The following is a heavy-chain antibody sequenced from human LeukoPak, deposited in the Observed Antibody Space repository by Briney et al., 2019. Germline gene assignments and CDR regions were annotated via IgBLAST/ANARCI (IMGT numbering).Heavy chain of an antibody. V-gene: IGHV1-18*01. CDR3: ARARAYYYDSSGYSDP. CDR1: GYTFTSYG. D-gene: IGHD3-22*01. CDR2: ISAYNGNT. Sequence: ASVKVSCKASGYTFTSYGISWVRQAPGQGLEWMGWISAYNGNTNYAQKLQGRVTMTTDTSTSTAYMELRSLRSDDTAVYYCARARAYYYDSSGYSDPWGQGTLVTVSS. J-gene: IGHJ5*02.